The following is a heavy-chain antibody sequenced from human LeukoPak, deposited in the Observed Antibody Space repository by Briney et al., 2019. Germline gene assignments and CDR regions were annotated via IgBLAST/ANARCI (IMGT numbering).Heavy chain of an antibody. CDR3: VRGGIRLAGLDAFDI. J-gene: IGHJ3*02. Sequence: GGSLRLSCAASGFTFSKYDMYWVRQTPGKGLECVSAIGVGGDTKYTDSVKGRFTISRENGKESLYLHMNSLRAEDTAVYYCVRGGIRLAGLDAFDIWGQGTVVAVFS. D-gene: IGHD6-19*01. CDR1: GFTFSKYD. CDR2: IGVGGDT. V-gene: IGHV3-13*01.